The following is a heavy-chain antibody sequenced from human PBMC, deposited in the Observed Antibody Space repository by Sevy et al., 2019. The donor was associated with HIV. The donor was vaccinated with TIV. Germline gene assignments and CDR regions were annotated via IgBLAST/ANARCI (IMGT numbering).Heavy chain of an antibody. V-gene: IGHV3-11*01. CDR3: ARVIAAAGSSYYYYYGMDV. CDR2: ISSSGSTI. CDR1: GFTFSDYY. D-gene: IGHD6-13*01. Sequence: GGSLRLSCAASGFTFSDYYMSWIRQAPGKGLEWVSYISSSGSTIYYADSVKGRFTISRDNAKNSLYLQMNSLRAEDRAVYYCARVIAAAGSSYYYYYGMDVWGQGTTVTVSS. J-gene: IGHJ6*02.